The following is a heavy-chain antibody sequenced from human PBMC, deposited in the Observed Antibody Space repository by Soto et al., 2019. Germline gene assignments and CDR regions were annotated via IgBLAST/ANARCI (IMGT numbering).Heavy chain of an antibody. D-gene: IGHD5-18*01. CDR2: IYYSGST. CDR1: GGSISSYY. CDR3: CEVRIQLCWGYLDY. J-gene: IGHJ4*02. V-gene: IGHV4-59*01. Sequence: SETLSLTCTVSGGSISSYYWSWIRQPPGKGLEWIGYIYYSGSTNYNPSLKSRVTISVDTSKNQFSLKLSSVTAADTAVYYPCEVRIQLCWGYLDYWGQGTLVTVSS.